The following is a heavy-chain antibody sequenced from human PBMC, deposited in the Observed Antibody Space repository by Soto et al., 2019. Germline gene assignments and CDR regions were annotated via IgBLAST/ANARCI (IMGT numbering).Heavy chain of an antibody. CDR3: ARDGSAIGYYYGMDV. D-gene: IGHD1-26*01. Sequence: SETLSLTCTVSGGSISSGDYYWSWIRQPPGKGLEWIGYIYYSGSTYYNPSLKSRVTISVDTSKNQFSLKLSSVTAADSAVYYCARDGSAIGYYYGMDVWGQGTTVTVSS. J-gene: IGHJ6*02. CDR2: IYYSGST. CDR1: GGSISSGDYY. V-gene: IGHV4-30-4*01.